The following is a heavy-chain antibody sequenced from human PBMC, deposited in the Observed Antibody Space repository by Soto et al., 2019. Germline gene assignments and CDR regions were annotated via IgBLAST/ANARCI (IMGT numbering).Heavy chain of an antibody. D-gene: IGHD6-13*01. CDR1: GFTFSSYA. CDR3: ARDRADSSSWLDY. Sequence: QVQLVESGGGVVQPGRSLRLSCAASGFTFSSYAMHWVRQAPGKGLEWVAVISYDGSNKYYADSVKGRFTISRDNSKNTLYLQMNSLRAEDTAVYYCARDRADSSSWLDYWGQGTLVTVSS. CDR2: ISYDGSNK. V-gene: IGHV3-30-3*01. J-gene: IGHJ4*02.